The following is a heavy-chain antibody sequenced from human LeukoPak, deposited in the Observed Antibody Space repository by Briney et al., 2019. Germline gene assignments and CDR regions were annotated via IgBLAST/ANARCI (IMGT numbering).Heavy chain of an antibody. V-gene: IGHV3-7*01. CDR2: IKQDGSEK. D-gene: IGHD3-22*01. J-gene: IGHJ6*03. CDR3: ARVSYYDSSARMEPYMDV. CDR1: GFTFSSYW. Sequence: QPGGSLRLSCAASGFTFSSYWMSWVRQAPGKGLEWVANIKQDGSEKYYVDSVKGRFTISRDNAKNSLYLQMNSLRAEDTAVYYCARVSYYDSSARMEPYMDVWGKGTTVTVSS.